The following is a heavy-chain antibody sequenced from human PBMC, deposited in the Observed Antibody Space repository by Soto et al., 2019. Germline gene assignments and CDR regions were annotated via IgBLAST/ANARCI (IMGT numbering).Heavy chain of an antibody. CDR2: ISRINYI. CDR1: GFTFNDYS. V-gene: IGHV3-21*01. CDR3: ARDFRMVQAYAFDL. D-gene: IGHD3-10*01. J-gene: IGHJ3*01. Sequence: EVQLVESGGGLVKAGGSLRISCAASGFTFNDYSMNWVRQAPGKGLEWVSSISRINYIYYADSVRGRFTISRDDAQNSLYLQMDSLRDEDTAVYYCARDFRMVQAYAFDLWGRGTMVTVSS.